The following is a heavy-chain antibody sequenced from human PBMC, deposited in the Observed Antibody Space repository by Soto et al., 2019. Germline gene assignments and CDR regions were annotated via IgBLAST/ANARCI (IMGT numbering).Heavy chain of an antibody. CDR1: GFAFSTYG. CDR2: IWYDGSMK. D-gene: IGHD5-12*01. CDR3: AGASGPFDY. Sequence: QVQLVESGGGVVQPGRSLRLSCVASGFAFSTYGIHWVRQAPGKGLEWVAVIWYDGSMKYYADSVKGRFTISRDNSQNTLYMQMNSLRADDTAVYYCAGASGPFDYWGQGTQVTVSA. V-gene: IGHV3-33*01. J-gene: IGHJ4*02.